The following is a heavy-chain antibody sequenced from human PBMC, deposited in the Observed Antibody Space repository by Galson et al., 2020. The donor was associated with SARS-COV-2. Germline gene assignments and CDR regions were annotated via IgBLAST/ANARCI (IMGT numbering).Heavy chain of an antibody. J-gene: IGHJ5*02. D-gene: IGHD6-13*01. V-gene: IGHV4-30-4*07. CDR1: GGSISSGGYS. CDR3: ARSDSSTWGMWFDP. CDR2: IYYSGRT. Sequence: SETLSLTCAVSGGSISSGGYSWSWIRQTPGKGLEWIGYIYYSGRTSYNPSLKSRVTISVDTSKNHFSLKLSSMTAADTAVYLCARSDSSTWGMWFDPWGQGALVTVSS.